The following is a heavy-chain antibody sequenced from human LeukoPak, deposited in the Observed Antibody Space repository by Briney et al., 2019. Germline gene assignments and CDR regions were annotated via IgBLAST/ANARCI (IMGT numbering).Heavy chain of an antibody. Sequence: GGSLRLSCKASGFTFNTFWMAWVRQAPGKGLEWVSNTNQDGSVKFYVDSVRDRFAVSRDNAQRSLFLQMNSLRAEDTAVYYCAKGVAARPMYFQHWGQGTLVTVSS. J-gene: IGHJ1*01. CDR2: TNQDGSVK. CDR1: GFTFNTFW. CDR3: AKGVAARPMYFQH. V-gene: IGHV3-7*03. D-gene: IGHD6-6*01.